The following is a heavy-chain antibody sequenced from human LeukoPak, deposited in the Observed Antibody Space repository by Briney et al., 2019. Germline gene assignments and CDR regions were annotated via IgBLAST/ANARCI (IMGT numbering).Heavy chain of an antibody. D-gene: IGHD6-19*01. J-gene: IGHJ4*02. V-gene: IGHV3-48*01. CDR2: ISSSSITI. CDR1: GFTFSSYS. Sequence: GGSLRLSCAASGFTFSSYSMNWVRQAPEKGLEGGSYISSSSITIYYADSVKGRFTISRDNAKNSLYLQMNSLRAEDTAVYYCARDPRQWLAPFDYWGQGTLVTVSS. CDR3: ARDPRQWLAPFDY.